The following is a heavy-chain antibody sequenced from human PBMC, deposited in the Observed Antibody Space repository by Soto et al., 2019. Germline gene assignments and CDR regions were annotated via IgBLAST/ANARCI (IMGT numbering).Heavy chain of an antibody. CDR3: ATSAVDTFMFTRSSYYGMYF. V-gene: IGHV1-2*04. D-gene: IGHD5-18*01. Sequence: GASVKVSCKASGYTFTGYYMHWVRQAPGQGLEWMGWINPNSGGTNYAQKFQGWVTMTRDTSISTAYMELSRLRSDDTAVYYCATSAVDTFMFTRSSYYGMYFWGQGTTVTVYS. J-gene: IGHJ6*02. CDR1: GYTFTGYY. CDR2: INPNSGGT.